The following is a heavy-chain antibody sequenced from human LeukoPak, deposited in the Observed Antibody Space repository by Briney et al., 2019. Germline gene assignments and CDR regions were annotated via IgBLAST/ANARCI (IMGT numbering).Heavy chain of an antibody. J-gene: IGHJ3*02. Sequence: PTGGSLRLSCAASGFTFSSYEMNWVRQAPGKGLEWVSYISSSGSTIYYADSVKVRFTISRDNAKNSLYLQMNSLRAEDTAVYYCVTPTSPQDDAFDIWGQGTMVTVSS. CDR1: GFTFSSYE. V-gene: IGHV3-48*03. D-gene: IGHD6-6*01. CDR2: ISSSGSTI. CDR3: VTPTSPQDDAFDI.